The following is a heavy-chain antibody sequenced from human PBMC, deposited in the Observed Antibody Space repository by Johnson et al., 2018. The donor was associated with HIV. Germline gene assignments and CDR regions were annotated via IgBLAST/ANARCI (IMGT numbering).Heavy chain of an antibody. CDR2: IRYDGTNK. V-gene: IGHV3-30*02. J-gene: IGHJ3*02. CDR3: ARARQGAVVKWGPGKMDAFDI. Sequence: QVQLVESGGGLVQPGGSLRLSCAASGFTFSTYGMHWVRQAPGKGLEWVSFIRYDGTNKYYADSVKGRFTISRDNSKNTVYLQMNGLRAEDTAVYYCARARQGAVVKWGPGKMDAFDIWGQGSMVTVSS. D-gene: IGHD4-23*01. CDR1: GFTFSTYG.